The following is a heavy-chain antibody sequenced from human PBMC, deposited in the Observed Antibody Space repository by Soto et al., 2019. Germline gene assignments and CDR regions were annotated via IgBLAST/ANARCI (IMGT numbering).Heavy chain of an antibody. J-gene: IGHJ6*02. CDR2: INPGGGSA. Sequence: QVDLVQSGAEVKRPGASVTISCKASGSATTKYYIHWVRQAPGRGLEWMGIINPGGGSASYAQKYQGRFTVYRDTSTGTVCMDQSSLRSEDTAVYYCARDTNGWSLYGLDVWVQGTTYNGSS. D-gene: IGHD6-19*01. V-gene: IGHV1-46*01. CDR3: ARDTNGWSLYGLDV. CDR1: GSATTKYY.